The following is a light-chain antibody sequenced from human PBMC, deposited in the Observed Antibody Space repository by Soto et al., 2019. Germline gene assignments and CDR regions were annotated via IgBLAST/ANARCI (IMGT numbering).Light chain of an antibody. CDR2: DSF. CDR1: QSIAIY. Sequence: IVLTQSPATLSFSPGESATLACRASQSIAIYLAWYQQKCGQSPRLLIYDSFNRAPGTPDRFSGSGSGTDFTLTISSLEPEDFAVYYCPQRATWPWTFGQGTTVEIK. V-gene: IGKV3-11*01. J-gene: IGKJ1*01. CDR3: PQRATWPWT.